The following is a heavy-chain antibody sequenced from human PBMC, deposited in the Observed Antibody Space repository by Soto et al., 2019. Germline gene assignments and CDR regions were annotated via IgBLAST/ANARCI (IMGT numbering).Heavy chain of an antibody. J-gene: IGHJ4*02. Sequence: GASVKVSCKASGYTFTSYGISWVRQAPGQGLEWMGWISAYNGNTNYAQKLQGRVTMATDTSTSTAYMKLRSLRFDDTAVYYCARDTSVDGGFDYWGQGTLVTVSS. CDR3: ARDTSVDGGFDY. CDR1: GYTFTSYG. D-gene: IGHD3-16*01. V-gene: IGHV1-18*01. CDR2: ISAYNGNT.